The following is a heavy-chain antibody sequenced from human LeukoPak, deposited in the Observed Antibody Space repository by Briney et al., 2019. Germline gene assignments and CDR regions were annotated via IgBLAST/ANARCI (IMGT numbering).Heavy chain of an antibody. Sequence: GGSLRLSCAASGFTFSSYWMNWVRQAPGKGLVWVSRIASDGSSTTYADSVKGRFSISRDDAKNTLYLQMNSLRVEDTAVYYCARGRPHGNDYWGLGTLVTVSS. V-gene: IGHV3-74*01. CDR3: ARGRPHGNDY. J-gene: IGHJ4*02. CDR2: IASDGSST. CDR1: GFTFSSYW. D-gene: IGHD4-23*01.